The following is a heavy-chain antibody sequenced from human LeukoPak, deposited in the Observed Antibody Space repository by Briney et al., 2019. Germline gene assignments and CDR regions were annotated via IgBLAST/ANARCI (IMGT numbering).Heavy chain of an antibody. J-gene: IGHJ4*02. CDR3: ATDPPILRWSFDY. D-gene: IGHD4-23*01. CDR2: IYYSGST. CDR1: GGSISSHY. Sequence: SETLSLTCTVSGGSISSHYWSWIRQPPGKGLEWIGYIYYSGSTNYNPSLKSRVTISVDTAKNQFSLKLSSVTAADTAVYYCATDPPILRWSFDYWGQGTLVTVSS. V-gene: IGHV4-59*11.